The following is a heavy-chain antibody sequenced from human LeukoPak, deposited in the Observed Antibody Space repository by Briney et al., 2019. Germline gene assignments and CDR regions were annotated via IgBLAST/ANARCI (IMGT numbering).Heavy chain of an antibody. V-gene: IGHV1-69*02. CDR3: ARFGPKRGYFDY. D-gene: IGHD3-10*01. CDR1: GGTFSSYT. J-gene: IGHJ4*02. Sequence: ASVKVSCKASGGTFSSYTISWVRQAPGQGLEWMGRIIPILGIANYAQKFQGRVTITADESTSTAYMELSSLRSEDTAVYYCARFGPKRGYFDYWGQGTLVTVSS. CDR2: IIPILGIA.